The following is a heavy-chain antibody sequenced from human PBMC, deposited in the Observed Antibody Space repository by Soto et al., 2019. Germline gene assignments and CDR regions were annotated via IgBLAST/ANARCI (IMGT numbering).Heavy chain of an antibody. CDR2: INHSGST. CDR3: ARHHIVATNGFDY. V-gene: IGHV4-34*01. J-gene: IGHJ4*02. D-gene: IGHD5-12*01. Sequence: SETQSNTCAVYGGSFIGYYWSWIRQPPGKGLEWIGEINHSGSTYYNPSLKSRVTISVDTSKNQFSLKLSSVTAADTAVYYCARHHIVATNGFDYWGQGTLVTVSS. CDR1: GGSFIGYY.